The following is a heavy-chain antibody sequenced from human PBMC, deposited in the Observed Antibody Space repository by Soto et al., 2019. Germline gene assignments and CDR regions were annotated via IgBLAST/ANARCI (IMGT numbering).Heavy chain of an antibody. CDR3: ARDQYYYGSGSYTYYYDGMDV. D-gene: IGHD3-10*01. Sequence: QVQLVESGGGLVKPGGSLRLSCAASGFTFSDYYMSWIRQAPGKGLEWVSYISSSGSTIYYADSVKGRFTISRDNAKKSLYRQMNSLRAEDTAVYYCARDQYYYGSGSYTYYYDGMDVWGQGTTVSVSS. V-gene: IGHV3-11*01. CDR1: GFTFSDYY. CDR2: ISSSGSTI. J-gene: IGHJ6*02.